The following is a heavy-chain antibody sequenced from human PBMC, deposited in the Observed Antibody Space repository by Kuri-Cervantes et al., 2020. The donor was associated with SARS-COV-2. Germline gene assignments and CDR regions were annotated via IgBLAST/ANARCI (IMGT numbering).Heavy chain of an antibody. V-gene: IGHV3-53*01. CDR1: GVTFSHFA. CDR2: IYSGGST. J-gene: IGHJ6*02. D-gene: IGHD2-15*01. Sequence: GESLKISCRASGVTFSHFAMTWVRQAPGKGLEWVSVIYSGGSTYYADSVKGRFTISRDNSKNTLYLQMNSLRAEDTAVYYCARDNYCSGGSCYSYYGMDVWGQGTTVTVSS. CDR3: ARDNYCSGGSCYSYYGMDV.